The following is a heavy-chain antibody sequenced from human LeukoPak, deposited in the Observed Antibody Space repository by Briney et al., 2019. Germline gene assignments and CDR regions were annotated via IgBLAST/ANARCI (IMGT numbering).Heavy chain of an antibody. Sequence: GGSLRLSCAASGFTFSSYAMSWVRQAPGKGLEWVSAISGGGGSTYYADSVKGGFTISRDNSKNTLYLQMNGLRAEDTAVYYCAKGGVPEYCSGGSCYSFDYWGQGTLVTVSS. D-gene: IGHD2-15*01. V-gene: IGHV3-23*01. CDR3: AKGGVPEYCSGGSCYSFDY. CDR1: GFTFSSYA. J-gene: IGHJ4*02. CDR2: ISGGGGST.